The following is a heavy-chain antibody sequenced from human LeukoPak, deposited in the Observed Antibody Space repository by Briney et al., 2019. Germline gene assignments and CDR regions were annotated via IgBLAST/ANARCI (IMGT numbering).Heavy chain of an antibody. CDR2: IIPIFGTA. J-gene: IGHJ2*01. D-gene: IGHD6-19*01. CDR3: ARATVAGPGVYWYFDL. Sequence: ASVKVSCKASGGTFSSYAISWVRQAPGQGLEWMGGIIPIFGTANYAQKFQGRVTITADESTSTAYMELSSLRSEDTAVYYCARATVAGPGVYWYFDLWGRGTLVTVSS. V-gene: IGHV1-69*13. CDR1: GGTFSSYA.